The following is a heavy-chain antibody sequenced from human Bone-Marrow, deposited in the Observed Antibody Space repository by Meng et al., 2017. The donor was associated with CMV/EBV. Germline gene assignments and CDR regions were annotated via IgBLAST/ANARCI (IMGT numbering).Heavy chain of an antibody. CDR2: ISAYNGST. CDR3: ARGYSSSWYEGVDY. J-gene: IGHJ4*02. CDR1: GYTFTGYY. D-gene: IGHD6-13*01. V-gene: IGHV1-18*04. Sequence: ASVKVSCKASGYTFTGYYMHWVRQAPGQGLEWMGWISAYNGSTNYAQKLQGRVTMTTDTSTSTAYMELRSLRSDDTAVYYCARGYSSSWYEGVDYWGQGTLVTVSS.